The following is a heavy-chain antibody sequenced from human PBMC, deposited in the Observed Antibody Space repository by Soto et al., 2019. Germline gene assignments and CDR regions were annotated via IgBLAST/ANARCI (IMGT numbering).Heavy chain of an antibody. V-gene: IGHV3-74*01. Sequence: HPGGSLRLSCAASGFTFSNSWMHWVRQTPGKGLVWVSRINTDGSYINYVDSVKGRFTVSRDNAKSTLYLQMNSLRAEDTAVYYCARNGIVVRIPWGQGTLVTVSS. CDR3: ARNGIVVRIP. CDR1: GFTFSNSW. D-gene: IGHD1-26*01. J-gene: IGHJ5*02. CDR2: INTDGSYI.